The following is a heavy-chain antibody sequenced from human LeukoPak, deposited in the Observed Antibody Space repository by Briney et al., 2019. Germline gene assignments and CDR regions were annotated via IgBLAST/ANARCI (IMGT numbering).Heavy chain of an antibody. CDR3: ARDGGSSSWYSQSYYFDY. J-gene: IGHJ4*02. V-gene: IGHV3-7*01. CDR1: GFTFSSYW. Sequence: GGSLRLSCAASGFTFSSYWMSWARQAPGKGLEWVANIKQDGSEKYYVDSVKGRFTISRDNAKNSLYLQMNSLRAEDTAVYYCARDGGSSSWYSQSYYFDYWGQGTLVTVSS. CDR2: IKQDGSEK. D-gene: IGHD6-13*01.